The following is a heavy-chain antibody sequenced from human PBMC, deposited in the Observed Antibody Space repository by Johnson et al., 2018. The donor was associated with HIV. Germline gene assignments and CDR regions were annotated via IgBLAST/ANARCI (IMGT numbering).Heavy chain of an antibody. CDR3: ARDEVYDGAFDV. Sequence: EVQLMESGGGLVQPGGSLRLSCAASGFTVSSNYLSWVRQAPGKGLEWVSLIYSGGHTYYADSVKGRFTISRDSSKNTLYLQMNSLRVEDAAIYYCARDEVYDGAFDVWGQGTMVTVSS. CDR2: IYSGGHT. D-gene: IGHD3-16*01. J-gene: IGHJ3*01. V-gene: IGHV3-66*02. CDR1: GFTVSSNY.